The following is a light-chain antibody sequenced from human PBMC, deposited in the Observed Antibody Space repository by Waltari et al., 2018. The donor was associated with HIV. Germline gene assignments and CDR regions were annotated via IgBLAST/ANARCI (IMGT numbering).Light chain of an antibody. Sequence: QSALTQPASVSGSPGQSTTISCTGTSSDVGSYHLVSWYQQHPGKAPKLMIYEGSKRPSGVSNRFSGSKSGNTASLTISGLQAEDETDYYCCSYAGNSTFVVFGGGTKLTVL. CDR1: SSDVGSYHL. CDR2: EGS. J-gene: IGLJ2*01. CDR3: CSYAGNSTFVV. V-gene: IGLV2-23*03.